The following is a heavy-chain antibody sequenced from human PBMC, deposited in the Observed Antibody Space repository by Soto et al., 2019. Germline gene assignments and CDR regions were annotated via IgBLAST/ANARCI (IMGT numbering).Heavy chain of an antibody. CDR3: ARARNGCSXGSCYPIPHVYYYGMDV. D-gene: IGHD2-15*01. CDR1: GGTFSSYA. CDR2: IIPIFGTA. J-gene: IGHJ6*02. Sequence: SVKVSCKTSGGTFSSYAISWVRQAPGQGLEWMGGIIPIFGTANYAQKFQGRVTITADESTSTAYMELSSLRSEDTAVYYCARARNGCSXGSCYPIPHVYYYGMDVWGQGTTVTVSS. V-gene: IGHV1-69*13.